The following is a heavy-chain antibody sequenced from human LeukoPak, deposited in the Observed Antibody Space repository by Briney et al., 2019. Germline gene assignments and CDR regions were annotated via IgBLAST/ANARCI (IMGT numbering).Heavy chain of an antibody. CDR1: GVSISTYY. CDR3: ARLVYDSRGYYFDY. D-gene: IGHD3-22*01. Sequence: SETLSLTCTVSGVSISTYYWSWIRQPPGKGLEWIGYIRYSGSANYNPSLRSRVTVSIDTSKNQFSLKLSSVTAADTAVYHCARLVYDSRGYYFDYWGQGALVTVS. J-gene: IGHJ4*02. V-gene: IGHV4-59*08. CDR2: IRYSGSA.